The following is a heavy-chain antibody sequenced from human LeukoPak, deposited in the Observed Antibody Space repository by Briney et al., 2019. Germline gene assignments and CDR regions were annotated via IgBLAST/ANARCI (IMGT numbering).Heavy chain of an antibody. CDR1: GFTFSSYG. J-gene: IGHJ4*02. CDR2: ISSDGTNK. V-gene: IGHV3-30*18. CDR3: AKDWATLYY. D-gene: IGHD2-15*01. Sequence: PGKSLRLSCAASGFTFSSYGMHWVRQAPGKGLEWVAVISSDGTNKYYADSVRGRFNIARDNSKCSVYLQMNSLRAEDTAVYYCAKDWATLYYWGQGTLVTVCS.